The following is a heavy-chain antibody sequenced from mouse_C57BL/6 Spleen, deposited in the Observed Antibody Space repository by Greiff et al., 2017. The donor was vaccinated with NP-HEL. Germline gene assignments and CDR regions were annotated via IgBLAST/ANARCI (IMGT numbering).Heavy chain of an antibody. D-gene: IGHD2-4*01. J-gene: IGHJ2*01. CDR3: ARDCDYDAYLDY. CDR1: GFTFSDYG. CDR2: ISSGSSTI. V-gene: IGHV5-17*01. Sequence: EVKLMESGGGLVKPGGSLKLSCAASGFTFSDYGMHWVRQAPEKGLEWVAYISSGSSTIYYADTVKGRFTISRDNAKNTLFLQMTSLRSEDTAMYYCARDCDYDAYLDYWGQGTTLTVSS.